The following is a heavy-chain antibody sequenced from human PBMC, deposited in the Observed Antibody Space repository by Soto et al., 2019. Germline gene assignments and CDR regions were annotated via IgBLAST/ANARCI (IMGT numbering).Heavy chain of an antibody. Sequence: PESLSRTCTVSGGSLTKYPWSWIRQPAGKGLEWIGRISTSGNVVSKASPSGRATMSVDTPKNQFSLRLTSVPDADTAVYSCARDKNKFRSLYQLALHYSCQADLVTVFS. CDR2: ISTSGNV. CDR3: ARDKNKFRSLYQLALHY. J-gene: IGHJ4*02. CDR1: GGSLTKYP. D-gene: IGHD6-13*01. V-gene: IGHV4-4*07.